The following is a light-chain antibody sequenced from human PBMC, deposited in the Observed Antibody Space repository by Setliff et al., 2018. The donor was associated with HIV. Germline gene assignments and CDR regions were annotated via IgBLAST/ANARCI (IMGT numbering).Light chain of an antibody. V-gene: IGLV1-51*01. CDR2: DNN. J-gene: IGLJ2*01. CDR1: SSTIGNDS. CDR3: GTWDSSLSAGV. Sequence: QSALTQPPSVSAAPGQRVAISCSGGSSTIGNDSVSWYQQPPGTSPKLLIYDNNKRPSGIPDRFSGSTSGTSATLGIAGLQTGDEGDYYCGTWDSSLSAGVFGGGTKVTVL.